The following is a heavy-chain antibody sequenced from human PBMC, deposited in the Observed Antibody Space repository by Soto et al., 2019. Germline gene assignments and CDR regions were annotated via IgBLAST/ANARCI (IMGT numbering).Heavy chain of an antibody. CDR1: GYTFTSYG. Sequence: ASVKVSCKASGYTFTSYGISWLRQAPGQGLEWMGWISAYNGNTNYAHKIQGRLTMNTKTSTSTAYIDLRNLRSXETAMYSGARVSVCITMIVVLLGRRALDIGAQGTMVTASS. D-gene: IGHD3-22*01. J-gene: IGHJ3*02. CDR2: ISAYNGNT. CDR3: ARVSVCITMIVVLLGRRALDI. V-gene: IGHV1-18*04.